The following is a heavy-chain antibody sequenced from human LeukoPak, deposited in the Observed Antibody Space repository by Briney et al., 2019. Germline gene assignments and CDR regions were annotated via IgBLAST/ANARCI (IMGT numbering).Heavy chain of an antibody. J-gene: IGHJ4*02. CDR2: IYYSGST. V-gene: IGHV4-59*01. D-gene: IGHD2-8*02. CDR3: ARDRYWRYFDY. CDR1: GGSISSYY. Sequence: SETLSLTCTVSGGSISSYYWSWIRQPPGKGLEWIGYIYYSGSTNYNPSLKSRVTISVDTSKNQFSLKLSSVTAADTAVYYCARDRYWRYFDYWGQGTLVTVSS.